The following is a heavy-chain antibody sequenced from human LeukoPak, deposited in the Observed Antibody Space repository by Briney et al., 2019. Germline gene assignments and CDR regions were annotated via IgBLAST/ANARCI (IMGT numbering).Heavy chain of an antibody. D-gene: IGHD6-19*01. J-gene: IGHJ4*02. V-gene: IGHV1-8*01. Sequence: ASVKVSCKASGYTFTSYDINWVRQATGQGLEWMGWMNPNSGNTGYAQKFQGRVTMTRNTSISTAYMELSSLRSEDTAVYYCARGRYSSGWYDYWGQGTLVAVSS. CDR1: GYTFTSYD. CDR3: ARGRYSSGWYDY. CDR2: MNPNSGNT.